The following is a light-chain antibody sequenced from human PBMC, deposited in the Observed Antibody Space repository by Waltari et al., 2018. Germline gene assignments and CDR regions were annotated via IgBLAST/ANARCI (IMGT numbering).Light chain of an antibody. CDR2: GAS. CDR1: QSVSRSY. Sequence: EIVLTQSPGTLSLPPGERATPSCRASQSVSRSYLAWYQQKPGQAPRLLIYGASSRATGIPDRFSGSGSGTDFTLTISRLEPEDFALYFCQQYGSSPLAFGQGTKVEIK. CDR3: QQYGSSPLA. J-gene: IGKJ1*01. V-gene: IGKV3-20*01.